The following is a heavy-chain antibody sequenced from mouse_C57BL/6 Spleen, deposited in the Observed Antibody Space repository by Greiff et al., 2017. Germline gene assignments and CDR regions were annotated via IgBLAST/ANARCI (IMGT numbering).Heavy chain of an antibody. CDR3: VISNPIYDGCYGVAY. CDR1: GYTFTSYW. D-gene: IGHD2-3*01. V-gene: IGHV1-74*01. CDR2: IHPADGGT. J-gene: IGHJ3*01. Sequence: VQLQQPGAELVKPGASVKVSCKASGYTFTSYWMPWVKQRPGQGLEWIGSIHPADGGTNYNQKFKGKATLTVDKSSSTAYMQLSSLTSEDSAVYYCVISNPIYDGCYGVAYWGQGTLVTVSA.